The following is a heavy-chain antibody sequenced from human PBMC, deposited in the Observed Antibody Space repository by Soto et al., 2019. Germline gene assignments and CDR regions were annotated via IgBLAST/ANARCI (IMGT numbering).Heavy chain of an antibody. V-gene: IGHV3-33*01. CDR2: IWYDGSNK. Sequence: QVQLVESGGGVVQPGRSLRLSCAASGFTFSSYGMHWVRQAPGKGLEWVAVIWYDGSNKYYADSVKGRFTISRDNSKNTLYLQMNSLRAEDTAVYYCASGSEGSDAFDIWGQGTMVTVSS. J-gene: IGHJ3*02. D-gene: IGHD1-1*01. CDR3: ASGSEGSDAFDI. CDR1: GFTFSSYG.